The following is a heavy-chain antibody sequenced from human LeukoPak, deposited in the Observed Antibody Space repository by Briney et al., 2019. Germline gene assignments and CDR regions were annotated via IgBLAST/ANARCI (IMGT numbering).Heavy chain of an antibody. V-gene: IGHV3-9*01. CDR1: GFTFDDYA. J-gene: IGHJ4*02. CDR2: ISWNSGSI. CDR3: AKAVFGDYENFDY. D-gene: IGHD4-17*01. Sequence: GGSLRLSCAASGFTFDDYAMHWVRQAPGKGLEWVSGISWNSGSIGYADSVKGRFTISRDNAKNSLYLQMNSLRAEDTALYYCAKAVFGDYENFDYWGQRTLVTVSS.